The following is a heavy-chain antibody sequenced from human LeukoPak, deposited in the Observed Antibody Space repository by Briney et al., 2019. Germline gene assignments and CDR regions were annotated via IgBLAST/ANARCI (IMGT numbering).Heavy chain of an antibody. CDR2: ISYDGSNK. D-gene: IGHD2-2*02. Sequence: GGSLRLSCAASGFTFSSYAMHWVRQAPGKGLEWVAVISYDGSNKYYADSVKGRFTISRDNSKNTLYLQMNSLKTEDTAVYYCTTLALCSSTSCYKYWGQGTLVTVSS. CDR1: GFTFSSYA. V-gene: IGHV3-30-3*01. J-gene: IGHJ4*02. CDR3: TTLALCSSTSCYKY.